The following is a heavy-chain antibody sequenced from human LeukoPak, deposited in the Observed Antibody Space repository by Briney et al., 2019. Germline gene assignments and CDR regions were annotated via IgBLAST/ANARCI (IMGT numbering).Heavy chain of an antibody. CDR2: ISYDGSNK. Sequence: PGGSLRLSCAASGFTFSSYAMHWVRQAPGKGLEWVAVISYDGSNKYYADSVKGRFTISRDNSKNTLYLQMNSLRAEDTAVYYCARERVAAAGTGSRLDYWGQGTLVTVSS. D-gene: IGHD6-13*01. J-gene: IGHJ4*02. CDR3: ARERVAAAGTGSRLDY. CDR1: GFTFSSYA. V-gene: IGHV3-30-3*01.